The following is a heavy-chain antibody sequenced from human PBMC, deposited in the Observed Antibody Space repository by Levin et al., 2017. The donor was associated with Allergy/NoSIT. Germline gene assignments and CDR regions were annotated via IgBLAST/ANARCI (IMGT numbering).Heavy chain of an antibody. CDR2: ISSSSSYI. Sequence: LSLTCAASGFTFRSSSMNWVRQAPGKGLEWVSSISSSSSYIYYADSVKGRFTISRDNAKNSLYLQMNSLRAEDTAVYYCARDRSRAKSSNRFDYWGQGTLVTVSS. D-gene: IGHD6-13*01. J-gene: IGHJ4*02. CDR3: ARDRSRAKSSNRFDY. V-gene: IGHV3-21*01. CDR1: GFTFRSSS.